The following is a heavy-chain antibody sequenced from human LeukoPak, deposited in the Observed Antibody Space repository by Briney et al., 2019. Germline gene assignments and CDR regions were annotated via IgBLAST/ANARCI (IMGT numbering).Heavy chain of an antibody. D-gene: IGHD1-14*01. J-gene: IGHJ6*04. CDR2: IYSSGST. Sequence: SETLSLTCTVSGGSISTYYWAWIRQPPGKGLEWIGSIYSSGSTYYNPSLKSRVTISVDTSKNQFSLNLSSVTAADTAVYYCARDRKYYYHMDVWGKGTTVTVSS. V-gene: IGHV4-39*07. CDR3: ARDRKYYYHMDV. CDR1: GGSISTYY.